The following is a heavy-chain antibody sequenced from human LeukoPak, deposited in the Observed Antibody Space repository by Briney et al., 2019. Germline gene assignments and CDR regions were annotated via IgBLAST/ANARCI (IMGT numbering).Heavy chain of an antibody. Sequence: SETLSLTCTVSGGSISGHYWTWIRQPPGNGLEWMGYIYYSGSTNYNPSLKSRVTISLDTSKNQFSLKLRSVNAADTAVYYCARQWGANGYGYFDYWGQGTLVTVSS. D-gene: IGHD5-12*01. CDR3: ARQWGANGYGYFDY. J-gene: IGHJ4*02. V-gene: IGHV4-59*08. CDR1: GGSISGHY. CDR2: IYYSGST.